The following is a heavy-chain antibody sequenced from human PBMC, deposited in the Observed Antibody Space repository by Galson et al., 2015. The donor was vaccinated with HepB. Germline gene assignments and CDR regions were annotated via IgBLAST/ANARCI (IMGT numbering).Heavy chain of an antibody. CDR2: IKSKTDGGTT. D-gene: IGHD2-21*02. CDR3: TTAYELLQYYYGMDV. CDR1: GFTFSNAW. V-gene: IGHV3-15*01. J-gene: IGHJ6*02. Sequence: LRLSCAACGFTFSNAWMSWVRQAPGKVLEWVGSIKSKTDGGTTDYAAPVKGRFTISRDDSKNTLYLQMNSLKTEDTAVYYCTTAYELLQYYYGMDVWGQGTTVTVSS.